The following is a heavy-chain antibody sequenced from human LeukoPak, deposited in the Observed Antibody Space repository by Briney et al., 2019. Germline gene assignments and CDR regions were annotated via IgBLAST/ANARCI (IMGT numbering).Heavy chain of an antibody. D-gene: IGHD3-16*01. Sequence: PGGSLRLSCTASGFTFSDYYMSWIRQAPGKGLEWVSYISKTDSSTNYADSVRGRFTISRDDAKRSLYLQMNSLRAEDTAVYYGARVMGSYASDYWGQGTLVTVSS. CDR1: GFTFSDYY. V-gene: IGHV3-11*04. J-gene: IGHJ4*02. CDR2: ISKTDSST. CDR3: ARVMGSYASDY.